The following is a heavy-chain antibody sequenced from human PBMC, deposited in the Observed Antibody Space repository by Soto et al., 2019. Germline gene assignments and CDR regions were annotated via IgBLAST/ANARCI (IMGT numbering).Heavy chain of an antibody. CDR3: ASYYDSSGPTYDH. Sequence: SETLSLTCTVSGGSISSGDHYWSWIRQPPGKGLEWIAYIYYSGTTYYNPSLKSRVAMSVDTSKNQFSLELSSVTAADTAVYYCASYYDSSGPTYDHWGQGTLVTSPQ. V-gene: IGHV4-30-4*01. D-gene: IGHD3-22*01. J-gene: IGHJ4*02. CDR2: IYYSGTT. CDR1: GGSISSGDHY.